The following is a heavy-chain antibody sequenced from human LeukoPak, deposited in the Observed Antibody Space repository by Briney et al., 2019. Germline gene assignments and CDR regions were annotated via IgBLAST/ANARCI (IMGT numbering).Heavy chain of an antibody. Sequence: GASVKVSCKASGYTFTSYGISWVRQAPGQGLEWMGWISAYNGNTNYAQKLQGRVTMTTDTSTSTAYMELSRLRSDDTAVYYCARGGYYSTRRVGATNNWFDPWGQGTLVTVSS. CDR2: ISAYNGNT. J-gene: IGHJ5*02. CDR3: ARGGYYSTRRVGATNNWFDP. V-gene: IGHV1-18*01. D-gene: IGHD1-26*01. CDR1: GYTFTSYG.